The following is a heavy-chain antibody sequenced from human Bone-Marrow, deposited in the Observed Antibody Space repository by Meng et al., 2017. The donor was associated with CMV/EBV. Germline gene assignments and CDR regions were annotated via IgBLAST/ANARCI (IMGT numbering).Heavy chain of an antibody. J-gene: IGHJ4*02. V-gene: IGHV3-49*04. Sequence: GESLKISCTASGFTFGDYAMSWVRQAPGKGLEWVGFIRSKAYGGTTEYAASVKGRFTISRDDSKSIAYLQMNSLKSEDTAVYYCTRDPTYYYGSGTGHWGQGTLVTVSS. CDR2: IRSKAYGGTT. CDR1: GFTFGDYA. CDR3: TRDPTYYYGSGTGH. D-gene: IGHD3-10*01.